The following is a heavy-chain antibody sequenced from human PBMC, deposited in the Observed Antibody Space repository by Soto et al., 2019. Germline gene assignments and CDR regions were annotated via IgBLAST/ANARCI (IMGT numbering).Heavy chain of an antibody. J-gene: IGHJ6*02. CDR3: ARDWTGDTCPCLDV. Sequence: EVQLLESGGGLVQPGGSLRLSCAAAGFTFSNYALTWVRQSPGEGLEWVSTFSGSGGSTYYADSVRGRFTISRDNSKNTLFLQMNSLRVADTAIYYCARDWTGDTCPCLDVWGQGTTVSVSS. V-gene: IGHV3-23*01. CDR2: FSGSGGST. CDR1: GFTFSNYA. D-gene: IGHD3-3*01.